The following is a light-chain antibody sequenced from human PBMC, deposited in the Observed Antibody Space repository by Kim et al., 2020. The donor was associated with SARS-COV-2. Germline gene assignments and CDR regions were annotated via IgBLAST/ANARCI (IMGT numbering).Light chain of an antibody. Sequence: GKTVTISFTRSSGTIASNFVQWYQQRPGSAPTFVISEDNQRPSGVPDRFSGSIDRSSNSASLPISGLKTEDEGDYYCQSYDNNFVVFGGGTQLTVL. CDR1: SGTIASNF. V-gene: IGLV6-57*03. CDR3: QSYDNNFVV. J-gene: IGLJ3*02. CDR2: EDN.